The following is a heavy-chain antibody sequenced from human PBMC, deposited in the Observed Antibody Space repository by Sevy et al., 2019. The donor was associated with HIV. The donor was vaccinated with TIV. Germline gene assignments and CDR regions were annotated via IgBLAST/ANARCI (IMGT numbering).Heavy chain of an antibody. D-gene: IGHD4-17*01. V-gene: IGHV3-33*01. J-gene: IGHJ4*02. CDR1: GFTFSTYG. CDR2: MWFDGSNT. CDR3: ARDLEFYAYGDYGPAFMPDY. Sequence: GGSLRLSCAASGFTFSTYGMHWVRQAPGKGLEWVAVMWFDGSNTYYADSVKGGFTISRDNAKNTLHLQMNSLRGEDTAVYYCARDLEFYAYGDYGPAFMPDYWGQGTLVTVSS.